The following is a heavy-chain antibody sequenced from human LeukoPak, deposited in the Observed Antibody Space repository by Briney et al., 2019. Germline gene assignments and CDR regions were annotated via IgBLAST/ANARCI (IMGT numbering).Heavy chain of an antibody. J-gene: IGHJ5*02. CDR3: ARHLNWFDP. CDR2: IYYSGST. CDR1: GGSFSGYY. Sequence: SETLSLSCGVYGGSFSGYYLTWIRQPPGKGLEWIGSIYYSGSTYYNPSLKSRVTISVDTSKNQFSLKLSSVTAADTAVYYCARHLNWFDPWGQGTLVTVSS. V-gene: IGHV4-34*01.